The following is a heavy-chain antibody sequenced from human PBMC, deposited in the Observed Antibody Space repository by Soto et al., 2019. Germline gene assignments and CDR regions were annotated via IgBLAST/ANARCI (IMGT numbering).Heavy chain of an antibody. CDR3: VKGEYYYDSSGYYPFDY. J-gene: IGHJ4*02. CDR2: ISTSGGST. Sequence: GGSLRLSCSASGFTFSSYAMHWVRQAPGKGLEYVSSISTSGGSTHYADSVKGRFTISRDNSKNTQYLQMSSLRADDTAVYYCVKGEYYYDSSGYYPFDYWGQGTLVTVSS. D-gene: IGHD3-22*01. CDR1: GFTFSSYA. V-gene: IGHV3-64D*06.